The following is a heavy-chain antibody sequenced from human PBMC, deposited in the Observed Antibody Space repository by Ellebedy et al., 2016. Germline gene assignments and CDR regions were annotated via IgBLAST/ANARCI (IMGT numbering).Heavy chain of an antibody. V-gene: IGHV3-53*01. CDR3: VTKHNAAFDI. Sequence: GESLKISXAVSGFSVSSNDMIWVRQRPGKGLECVSLINSGGATYYADSVEGRFTISRDNPKKKLFLHMSNLGADDTAVYYCVTKHNAAFDIWGQGTTVTVS. CDR1: GFSVSSND. J-gene: IGHJ3*02. D-gene: IGHD1-1*01. CDR2: INSGGAT.